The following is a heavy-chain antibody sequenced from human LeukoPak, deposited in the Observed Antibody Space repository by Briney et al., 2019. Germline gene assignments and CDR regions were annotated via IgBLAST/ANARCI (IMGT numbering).Heavy chain of an antibody. J-gene: IGHJ3*02. D-gene: IGHD4-23*01. CDR2: IYPGDSDT. CDR3: ARHPVVTHDTYAFDI. Sequence: PGESLKISCKGSGYRFTSYWIGWVRQMPGKGLEWMGIIYPGDSDTRYSPSFRGQVTISADKSISTAYLQWSSLKASDTAMYYCARHPVVTHDTYAFDIWGQGTMVTVSS. CDR1: GYRFTSYW. V-gene: IGHV5-51*01.